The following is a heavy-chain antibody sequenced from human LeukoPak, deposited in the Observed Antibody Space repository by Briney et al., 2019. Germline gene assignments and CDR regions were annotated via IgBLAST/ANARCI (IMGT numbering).Heavy chain of an antibody. CDR3: ARHNPTFWSGYYPDHRLYSFDY. Sequence: MTSETLSLTCTVSGGSISSYYWSWIRQPPGKGLEWIGYIYYSGSTNYNPSLKSRVTISVDTSKNQFSLKLSSVTAADTAVYYCARHNPTFWSGYYPDHRLYSFDYWGQGTLVTVSS. CDR2: IYYSGST. CDR1: GGSISSYY. D-gene: IGHD3-3*01. J-gene: IGHJ4*02. V-gene: IGHV4-59*08.